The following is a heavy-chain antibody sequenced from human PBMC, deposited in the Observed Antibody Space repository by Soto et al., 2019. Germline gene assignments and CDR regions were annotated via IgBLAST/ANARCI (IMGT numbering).Heavy chain of an antibody. D-gene: IGHD3-22*01. CDR3: ARDRYFYDSRGYYRTLDS. CDR2: IFHSGIT. V-gene: IGHV4-59*11. J-gene: IGHJ5*01. CDR1: GDSFSNHY. Sequence: SETLSLTCTISGDSFSNHYWTWIRQSPGKGLEWIGYIFHSGITDYNPSVKSRVTISIDKSRNLFSLNLTSVTAADTAVYYCARDRYFYDSRGYYRTLDSWGQGTLVTVSS.